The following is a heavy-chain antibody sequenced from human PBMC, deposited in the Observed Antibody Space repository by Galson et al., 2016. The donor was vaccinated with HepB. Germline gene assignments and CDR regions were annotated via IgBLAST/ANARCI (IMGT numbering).Heavy chain of an antibody. D-gene: IGHD2-2*03. V-gene: IGHV3-33*01. CDR2: ICAGGSNK. CDR1: GFTFSDFG. J-gene: IGHJ4*02. Sequence: SLRLSCAASGFTFSDFGMHWVRQAPGKGLEWLARICAGGSNKYYEDSVKGRFTISRDNSKNTLYPHMTSLRADDTAVYYCAREGPLWIACFDNWGQGTLVTVSS. CDR3: AREGPLWIACFDN.